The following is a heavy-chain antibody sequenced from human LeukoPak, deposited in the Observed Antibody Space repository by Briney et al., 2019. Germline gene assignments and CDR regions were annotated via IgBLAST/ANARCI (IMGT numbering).Heavy chain of an antibody. V-gene: IGHV4-31*03. J-gene: IGHJ4*02. D-gene: IGHD2-2*01. CDR3: ARSRVPAAMPLLY. Sequence: PSQTLSLTCTVSGGSISSGGYYWSWIRQHPGKGLEWIGYIYYAGSTYYNPSLKRRAIISIDTSKNQFSMRLSAVTAADTALYYCARSRVPAAMPLLYWGQGTLITVSS. CDR1: GGSISSGGYY. CDR2: IYYAGST.